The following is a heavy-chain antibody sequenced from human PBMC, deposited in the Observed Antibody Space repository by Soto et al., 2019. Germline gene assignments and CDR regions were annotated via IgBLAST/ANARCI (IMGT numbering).Heavy chain of an antibody. D-gene: IGHD3-22*01. Sequence: QVQLVQSGAEVRKPGSSVKVSCKASGGTFSRHAISWVRQAPGQGLEWMGGIIPIFGTANHAQKFQGRVTFFADESTSTVYMELSSLRSEDTAMYYCARGWGYDSNDYYYAYWGQGTLVIVSS. J-gene: IGHJ4*02. V-gene: IGHV1-69*01. CDR3: ARGWGYDSNDYYYAY. CDR2: IIPIFGTA. CDR1: GGTFSRHA.